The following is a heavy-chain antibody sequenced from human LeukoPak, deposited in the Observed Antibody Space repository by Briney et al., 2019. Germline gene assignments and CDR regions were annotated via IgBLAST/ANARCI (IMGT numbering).Heavy chain of an antibody. CDR2: ISGSGGST. Sequence: GGSLRLSCGASGFTFSSYAMSWVRQAPGKGLEWVSGISGSGGSTYYADSVKGRFTISRDNSKNTLFLQMNSLRAEDTAVYYCAGATAPFSYYYYMDVWGKGTTVTVSS. CDR1: GFTFSSYA. D-gene: IGHD1-26*01. CDR3: AGATAPFSYYYYMDV. V-gene: IGHV3-23*01. J-gene: IGHJ6*03.